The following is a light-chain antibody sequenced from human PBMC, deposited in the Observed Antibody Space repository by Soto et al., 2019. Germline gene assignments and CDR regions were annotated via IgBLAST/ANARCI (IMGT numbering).Light chain of an antibody. CDR2: AAS. V-gene: IGKV1-27*01. CDR1: QGIGNS. Sequence: DIPMTQSPSSLSASVGDRVTITCRASQGIGNSLAWYQKKAGKAPKLLIYAASTLQSGVPSRFSGSGSGTDFTLTISSLQPEDVATYYCQKYNSAPLTFGPGTKVDVK. J-gene: IGKJ3*01. CDR3: QKYNSAPLT.